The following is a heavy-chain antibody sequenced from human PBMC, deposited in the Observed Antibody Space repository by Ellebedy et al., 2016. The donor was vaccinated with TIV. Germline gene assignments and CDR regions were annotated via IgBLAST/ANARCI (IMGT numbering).Heavy chain of an antibody. D-gene: IGHD2-2*01. CDR3: ARQYCTISRCFAAAWASLDM. CDR1: GSTFSSYW. V-gene: IGHV3-7*01. Sequence: PGGSLRLSCADSGSTFSSYWMTWVRQPPGKGLEWVANIKQDGRDRYYVDSVRGRFTISRDNAKNSLYLQKNSLTVEDTAVYYCARQYCTISRCFAAAWASLDMWGQGTMVTVSS. J-gene: IGHJ3*02. CDR2: IKQDGRDR.